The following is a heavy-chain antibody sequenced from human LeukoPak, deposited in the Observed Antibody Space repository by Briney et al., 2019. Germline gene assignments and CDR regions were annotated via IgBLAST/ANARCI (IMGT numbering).Heavy chain of an antibody. D-gene: IGHD3-22*01. CDR2: MNPSSGNT. Sequence: ASVKVSCKASGYTFTSYDINWVRQATGQGLEWMGWMNPSSGNTGYAQKFQGRVTMTRNTSISTAYMELSSLRSEDTAVYYCARGPPITMKVVVTPFDYWGQGTLVTVSS. CDR1: GYTFTSYD. J-gene: IGHJ4*02. V-gene: IGHV1-8*01. CDR3: ARGPPITMKVVVTPFDY.